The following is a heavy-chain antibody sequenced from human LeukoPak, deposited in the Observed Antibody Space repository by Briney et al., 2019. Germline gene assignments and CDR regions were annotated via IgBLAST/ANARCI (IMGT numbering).Heavy chain of an antibody. CDR2: IYYSGST. D-gene: IGHD5-18*01. CDR3: ARHQMRYSYGTLFDY. J-gene: IGHJ4*02. Sequence: SETLSLTCTVFGGSLSSYYWSWIRQPPGKGLEWIGFIYYSGSTYYNPPLKSRVTISVGTSKNQFSLRLSSVTAADTAEYFCARHQMRYSYGTLFDYWGQGTLVTVSS. CDR1: GGSLSSYY. V-gene: IGHV4-59*08.